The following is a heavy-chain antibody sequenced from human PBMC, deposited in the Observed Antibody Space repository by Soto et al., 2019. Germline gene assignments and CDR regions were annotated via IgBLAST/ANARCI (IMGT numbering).Heavy chain of an antibody. CDR1: GFTFSAYW. J-gene: IGHJ6*02. V-gene: IGHV3-74*01. D-gene: IGHD4-4*01. CDR3: VRGMTTGAAPGWGV. Sequence: VQLVESGGGLVQPGGSLRLSCAASGFTFSAYWMHWVRQVPGKGLVWVTRISGDGSVINYADSVRGRFTISRDVAKNRLYLQMNSLSAEETALYYCVRGMTTGAAPGWGVWGQGTTVTVSS. CDR2: ISGDGSVI.